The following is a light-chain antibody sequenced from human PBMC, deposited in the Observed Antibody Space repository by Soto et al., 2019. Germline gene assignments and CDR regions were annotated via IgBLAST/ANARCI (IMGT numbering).Light chain of an antibody. CDR1: QSIISNF. CDR3: QQTFHSPRT. CDR2: ASS. Sequence: EIVLTQSPGTLSLSPGETASLSCWASQSIISNFLAWYQQRRGQPPRLLIYASSRRASGIPARFTGSGSGTAITLTISRVEPEDAAVYYCQQTFHSPRTFGQGTSLEI. V-gene: IGKV3-20*01. J-gene: IGKJ2*01.